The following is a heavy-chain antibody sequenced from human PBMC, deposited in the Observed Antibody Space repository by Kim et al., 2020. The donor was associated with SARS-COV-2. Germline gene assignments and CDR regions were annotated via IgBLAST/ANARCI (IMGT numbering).Heavy chain of an antibody. J-gene: IGHJ4*02. CDR1: GHRFTSYV. CDR3: AATSALSVSGPYFDY. CDR2: INTNTGNP. V-gene: IGHV7-4-1*02. Sequence: ASVKVSCKAAGHRFTSYVMTWVRQAPGQGLEWMGWINTNTGNPTYAQGFTGRFVFSLDTSVSTAYLQISSLKSEDTGVYYCAATSALSVSGPYFDYWGQGTLVTVSS. D-gene: IGHD2-15*01.